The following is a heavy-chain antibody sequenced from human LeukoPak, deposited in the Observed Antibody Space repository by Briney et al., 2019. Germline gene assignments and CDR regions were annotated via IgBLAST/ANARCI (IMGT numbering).Heavy chain of an antibody. CDR1: GFTFRNDW. CDR3: VRDSRGVFGY. Sequence: GGSLRLSCAASGFTFRNDWMAWVRQAPGRRLKWVDTIKGDGSVIYYVDSVEGRFTISRDNAKNSLCLQMNSLRAEDTAVYYCVRDSRGVFGYWGQGTLVTVSS. V-gene: IGHV3-7*05. J-gene: IGHJ4*02. D-gene: IGHD3-10*01. CDR2: IKGDGSVI.